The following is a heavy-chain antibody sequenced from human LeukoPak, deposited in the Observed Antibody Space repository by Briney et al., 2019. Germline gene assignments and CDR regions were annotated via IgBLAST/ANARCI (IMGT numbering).Heavy chain of an antibody. CDR3: AKSIHYGDYVFYFDY. D-gene: IGHD4-17*01. V-gene: IGHV3-9*01. CDR2: ISWNSGSI. CDR1: GFTFDDYA. J-gene: IGHJ4*02. Sequence: GGSLRLSCAASGFTFDDYAMHWVRQAPGKGLEWISGISWNSGSIGYADSVKGRFTISRDNAKNSLYLQMNSLRAEDTALYYCAKSIHYGDYVFYFDYWGQGTLVTVSS.